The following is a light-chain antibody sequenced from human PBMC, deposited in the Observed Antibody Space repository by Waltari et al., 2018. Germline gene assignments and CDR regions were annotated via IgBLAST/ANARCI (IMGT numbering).Light chain of an antibody. CDR3: SSYTDSSTWV. CDR1: SSDVGGYNY. CDR2: AVT. Sequence: QSALTQPASVSGSPGQSITISCTGTSSDVGGYNYVSWYQQHPGKAPKLMIYAVTKRPSGVSNRFSDSKSGNTASLTISGLQAEDEADYYCSSYTDSSTWVFGGGTKLTVL. J-gene: IGLJ3*02. V-gene: IGLV2-14*01.